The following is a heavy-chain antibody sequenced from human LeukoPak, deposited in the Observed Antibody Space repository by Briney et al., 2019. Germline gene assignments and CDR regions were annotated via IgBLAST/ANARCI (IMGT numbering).Heavy chain of an antibody. D-gene: IGHD6-19*01. Sequence: GGSLRLSCAASGFTFRDAWMSWIRQAPGKGLEWVSYISSSSSYTNYAVSVKGRFTISRDNAKNSLYLQMHSLRAEDTAVYYCARPYSSGWYGGFDLWGRGTLVAVPS. J-gene: IGHJ2*01. CDR3: ARPYSSGWYGGFDL. CDR1: GFTFRDAW. V-gene: IGHV3-11*03. CDR2: ISSSSSYT.